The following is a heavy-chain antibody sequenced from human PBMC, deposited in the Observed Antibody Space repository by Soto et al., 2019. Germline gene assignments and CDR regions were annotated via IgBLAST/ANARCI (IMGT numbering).Heavy chain of an antibody. Sequence: GGSLRLSCAASGFTFSSYWMHWVRQAPGKGLVWVSRINSDGSSTSYADSVKGRFTISRDNAKNTLYLQMNSLRAEDTAVYYCVLVYCYDSSGYFRLPDYWGQGTLVTVSS. CDR3: VLVYCYDSSGYFRLPDY. J-gene: IGHJ4*02. CDR2: INSDGSST. CDR1: GFTFSSYW. V-gene: IGHV3-74*01. D-gene: IGHD3-22*01.